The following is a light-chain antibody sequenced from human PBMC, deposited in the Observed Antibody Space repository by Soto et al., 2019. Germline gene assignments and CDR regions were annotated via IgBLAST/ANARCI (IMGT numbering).Light chain of an antibody. CDR3: QQYNNWPPVT. Sequence: EVVLTQSPGTLSLSPGDRATLSCRASQSVSRSYLGWYQQKPGQAPRLLIYGASTRATGIPARFSGSGSGTEFTLTISSLQSEDFAVYYCQQYNNWPPVTFGQGTKVDI. V-gene: IGKV3-15*01. CDR1: QSVSRSY. J-gene: IGKJ1*01. CDR2: GAS.